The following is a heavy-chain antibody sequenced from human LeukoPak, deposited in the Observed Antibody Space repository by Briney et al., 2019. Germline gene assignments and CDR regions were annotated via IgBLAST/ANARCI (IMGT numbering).Heavy chain of an antibody. Sequence: PSETLSLTCTVPGGSINGYYWSWIRQPAGKGLEWIGRIYTSGTTNYNPSLKSRVTMSVDTSKNQFSLKLSSVTAADTAVYCARGYHGDSTEDAFDIWGQGTMVTVSS. CDR2: IYTSGTT. CDR3: ARGYHGDSTEDAFDI. V-gene: IGHV4-4*07. CDR1: GGSINGYY. D-gene: IGHD4-17*01. J-gene: IGHJ3*02.